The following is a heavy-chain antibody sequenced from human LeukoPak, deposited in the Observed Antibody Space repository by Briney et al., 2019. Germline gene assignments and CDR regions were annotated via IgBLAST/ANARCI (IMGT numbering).Heavy chain of an antibody. CDR1: GGSISSDS. D-gene: IGHD7-27*01. CDR3: ARFSPRAMGNYLDF. J-gene: IGHJ4*02. CDR2: IYPRGST. Sequence: PSETLSLTCAVYGGSISSDSWSWIRQPPGKGLEWIGYIYPRGSTYYNPSLKSRVILSLDKSANQFSLNLSSVTAADTAVYYCARFSPRAMGNYLDFWGQGTLVTVSS. V-gene: IGHV4-30-2*01.